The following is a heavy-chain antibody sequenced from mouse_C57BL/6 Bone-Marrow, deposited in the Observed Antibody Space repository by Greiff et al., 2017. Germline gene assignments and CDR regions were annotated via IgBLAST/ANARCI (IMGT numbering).Heavy chain of an antibody. CDR2: ISYDGSN. CDR3: ARGLRGAWFAY. Sequence: EVQLQQSGPGLVKPSQSLSLTCSVTGYSITSGYYWNWIRQFPGNKLEWMGYISYDGSNNYNPSLKNRISITRDTSKNQFFLKLNSVTTEDTATYYCARGLRGAWFAYWGQGTLVTVSA. D-gene: IGHD2-2*01. J-gene: IGHJ3*01. CDR1: GYSITSGYY. V-gene: IGHV3-6*01.